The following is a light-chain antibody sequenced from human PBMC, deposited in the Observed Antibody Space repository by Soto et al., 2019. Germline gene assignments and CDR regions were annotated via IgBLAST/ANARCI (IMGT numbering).Light chain of an antibody. CDR2: DAS. Sequence: DIQMTQSPSTLSASLGDTVTVTCRASQSVSGWLAWYQQKPGEAPKLLVYDASALPRGVPSRFSGSGSGTEFTLTISSLQPDDFATYYCLQHNEFWWTFGQGTKVDIK. V-gene: IGKV1-5*01. CDR1: QSVSGW. CDR3: LQHNEFWWT. J-gene: IGKJ1*01.